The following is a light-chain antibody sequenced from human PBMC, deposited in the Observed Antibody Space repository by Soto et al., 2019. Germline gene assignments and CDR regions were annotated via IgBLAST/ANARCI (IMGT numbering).Light chain of an antibody. CDR2: AAS. J-gene: IGKJ1*01. CDR1: QGIRSD. V-gene: IGKV1-17*01. Sequence: DIQMTQSPSSLSASVGDRVTITCRASQGIRSDLAWYQHKPGKAPKRLIYAASTLHSGVPSRFGGSGSGTDFTLTISSLQPEDFAYYYCLQYNKSSWTFGQGTKVEIK. CDR3: LQYNKSSWT.